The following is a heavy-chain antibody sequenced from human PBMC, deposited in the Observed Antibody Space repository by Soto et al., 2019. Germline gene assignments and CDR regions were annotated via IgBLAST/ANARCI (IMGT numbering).Heavy chain of an antibody. J-gene: IGHJ4*02. V-gene: IGHV3-74*01. CDR2: INFDESTT. CDR1: GFTFSNYW. D-gene: IGHD3-16*01. Sequence: EVQLVESGGGLVQPGGSLRLSCAASGFTFSNYWMHWVRQAPGKGLVWVSRINFDESTTNYADSVQGRFTISRDNAKNTLYLQLHSLRAEDTAVSSGVTGGRTAGHVYNFADWGQGALVNVSS. CDR3: VTGGRTAGHVYNFAD.